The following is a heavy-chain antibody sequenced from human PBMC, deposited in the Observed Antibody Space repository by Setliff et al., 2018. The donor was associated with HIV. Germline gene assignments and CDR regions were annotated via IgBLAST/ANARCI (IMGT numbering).Heavy chain of an antibody. J-gene: IGHJ5*02. CDR2: IYYSGRT. CDR3: ARHAVPHYYDSSGPS. D-gene: IGHD3-22*01. CDR1: RGSISSTSHY. V-gene: IGHV4-39*01. Sequence: SETLSLTCIVSRGSISSTSHYWGWVRQSPGRRLEWIGSIYYSGRTYYNPSLKSRVTMSVDTSTNQFSLDLTSVTAADTAVYYCARHAVPHYYDSSGPSWGPGTLVTVSS.